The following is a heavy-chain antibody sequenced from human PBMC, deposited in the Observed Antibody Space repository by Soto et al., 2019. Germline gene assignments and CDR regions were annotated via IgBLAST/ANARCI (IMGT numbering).Heavy chain of an antibody. D-gene: IGHD5-18*01. Sequence: ASVKVSCKASGYTFTSYGISWVRQAPGQGLEWMGWISAYNGNTNYAQKLQGRVTMTTDASTSTAYMELRSLRSEDTALYYCARVDIVDTKMIIAWFDPWGQGTLVTVSS. V-gene: IGHV1-18*01. J-gene: IGHJ5*02. CDR3: ARVDIVDTKMIIAWFDP. CDR1: GYTFTSYG. CDR2: ISAYNGNT.